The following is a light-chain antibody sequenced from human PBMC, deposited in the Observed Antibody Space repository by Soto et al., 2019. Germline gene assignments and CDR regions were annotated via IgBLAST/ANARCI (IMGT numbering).Light chain of an antibody. CDR1: RGISSSY. Sequence: EIVLTQSPGTLSLSPGESTTLSCRASRGISSSYLAWYQQKPGQAPRLLIYAASTRATGIPDRFRGSGSATDFTLTISRLEPEDSAVYYCQQYGASPPDTFGQGTKLEIK. CDR2: AAS. CDR3: QQYGASPPDT. V-gene: IGKV3-20*01. J-gene: IGKJ2*01.